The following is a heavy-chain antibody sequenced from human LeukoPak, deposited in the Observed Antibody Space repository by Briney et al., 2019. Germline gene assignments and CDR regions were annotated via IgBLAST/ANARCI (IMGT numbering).Heavy chain of an antibody. CDR2: INANSGGT. CDR3: ARSSRYDIWTGYPY. D-gene: IGHD3-9*01. V-gene: IGHV1-2*02. J-gene: IGHJ4*02. CDR1: GYTFTGYY. Sequence: VASVKVSCKASGYTFTGYYMHWGRQAPGQGPEWMGWINANSGGTNYAQKFQGRVTMTRDTAISTAYMELSRLRSDDTAVYYCARSSRYDIWTGYPYWGQGTLVTVSP.